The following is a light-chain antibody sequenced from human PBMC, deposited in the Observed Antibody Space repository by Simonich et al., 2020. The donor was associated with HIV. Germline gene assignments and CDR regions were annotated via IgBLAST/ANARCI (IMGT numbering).Light chain of an antibody. CDR2: WAS. CDR1: QSVLYSSNNKNY. Sequence: DIVMTQSPDSLAVSLGERATINSKSSQSVLYSSNNKNYLDWYQQKPGQPPKRLIYWASTRESGVPDRFSGSGSGTDFTLTISSLQAEDVAVYFCQQYYSTPLTFGGGTKVEIK. CDR3: QQYYSTPLT. V-gene: IGKV4-1*01. J-gene: IGKJ4*01.